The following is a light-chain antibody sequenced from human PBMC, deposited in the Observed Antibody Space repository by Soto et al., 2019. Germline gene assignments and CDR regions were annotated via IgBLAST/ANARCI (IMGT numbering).Light chain of an antibody. CDR3: QQYGSSPLVT. J-gene: IGKJ3*01. CDR1: QSLSSS. Sequence: EIVMTQSPATLSVSPGERATLSCRASQSLSSSLAWYQQKPGQAPRLLIYDASTRATDIPARFSGSGSGTEFTLTISRLEPEDFAVYYCQQYGSSPLVTFGPGTKVDIK. V-gene: IGKV3-15*01. CDR2: DAS.